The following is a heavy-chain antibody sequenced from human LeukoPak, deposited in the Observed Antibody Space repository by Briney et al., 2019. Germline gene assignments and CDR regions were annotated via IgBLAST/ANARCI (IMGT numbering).Heavy chain of an antibody. Sequence: SETLSLTCTVSGGSISSYYWSWIRQPPGKGLEWIGYIYYSGGTNYNPSLKSRVTISVDTSKNQFSLKLSSVTAADTAVYYCARTLQRPIAAAGTRWFDPWGQGTLVTVSS. D-gene: IGHD6-13*01. CDR1: GGSISSYY. CDR3: ARTLQRPIAAAGTRWFDP. CDR2: IYYSGGT. J-gene: IGHJ5*02. V-gene: IGHV4-59*08.